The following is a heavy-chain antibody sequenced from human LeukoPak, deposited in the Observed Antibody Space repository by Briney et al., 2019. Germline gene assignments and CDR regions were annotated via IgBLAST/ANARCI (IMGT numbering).Heavy chain of an antibody. V-gene: IGHV1-24*01. CDR2: FDPEDGET. D-gene: IGHD6-19*01. J-gene: IGHJ4*02. Sequence: ASVKVSCKVSGYTLTELSMHWVRQAPGKGLEWMGGFDPEDGETIYAQKFQGRVTMTEDTSTDTAYMELSSLRSEDTAVYYCATEPPYSSGWSRETYFDYWGQGTLVTVSS. CDR3: ATEPPYSSGWSRETYFDY. CDR1: GYTLTELS.